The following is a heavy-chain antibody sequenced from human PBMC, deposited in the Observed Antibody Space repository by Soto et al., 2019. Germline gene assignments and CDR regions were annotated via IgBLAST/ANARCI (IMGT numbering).Heavy chain of an antibody. V-gene: IGHV3-23*01. Sequence: GGSLRLSCAACGFTFSSYAMSWVRQAPGKGLEWVSAISGGGGSTYFADSVKGRFTISRDNSKNTLYLQMNSLRAEDTAVYYCVKDESINWYSGHFRHWGQGTLVTVSS. CDR2: ISGGGGST. D-gene: IGHD6-13*01. CDR3: VKDESINWYSGHFRH. J-gene: IGHJ1*01. CDR1: GFTFSSYA.